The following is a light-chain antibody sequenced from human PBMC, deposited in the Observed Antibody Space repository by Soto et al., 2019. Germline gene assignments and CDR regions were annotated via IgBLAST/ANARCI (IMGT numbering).Light chain of an antibody. J-gene: IGKJ1*01. Sequence: EIVLTQSPATLSLSPGERATLSCRASQSVSSYLAWYQQKPGQAPRLLIYDASNRATGIPARFSGSGSGTDFTLTISSLEPEDFVVYYCQQRRNWPPVTFGQGTKVEIK. V-gene: IGKV3-11*01. CDR3: QQRRNWPPVT. CDR2: DAS. CDR1: QSVSSY.